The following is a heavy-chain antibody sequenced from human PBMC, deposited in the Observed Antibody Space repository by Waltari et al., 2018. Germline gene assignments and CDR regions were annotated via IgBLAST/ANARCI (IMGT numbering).Heavy chain of an antibody. D-gene: IGHD2-15*01. J-gene: IGHJ6*02. V-gene: IGHV4-59*01. Sequence: QVQLQESGPGLVKPSETLSLTCTVSGGSISSYYWSWIRQPPGQGREWIGYICYSGSTRSPPYLPSRVTISVDTSKHPFSLELSSVTAADTAVYYCAIAGGYCSGGSCYSVYYYGMYVCGQGTTVTVSS. CDR1: GGSISSYY. CDR2: ICYSGST. CDR3: AIAGGYCSGGSCYSVYYYGMYV.